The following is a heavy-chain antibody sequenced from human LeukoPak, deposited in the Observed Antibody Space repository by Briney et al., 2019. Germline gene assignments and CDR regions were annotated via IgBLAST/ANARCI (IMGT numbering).Heavy chain of an antibody. CDR3: ARDPGSSSWTWWDS. D-gene: IGHD6-13*01. Sequence: SQTLSLTCAISGDSVSSNSAAWNWIRHSPSRGLEWLGRTFYRSQWYKDYAVSMKSRITITPDTSKNQFSLQLNSMTPEDTAIYYCARDPGSSSWTWWDSWGQGTLVTVSS. J-gene: IGHJ5*01. CDR2: TFYRSQWYK. CDR1: GDSVSSNSAA. V-gene: IGHV6-1*01.